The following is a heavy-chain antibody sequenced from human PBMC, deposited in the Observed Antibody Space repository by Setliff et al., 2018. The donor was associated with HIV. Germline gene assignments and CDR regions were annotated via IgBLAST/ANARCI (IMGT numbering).Heavy chain of an antibody. D-gene: IGHD2-21*02. J-gene: IGHJ4*02. CDR1: RDSIRNGAYY. CDR2: IYYSGSA. V-gene: IGHV4-39*07. CDR3: ARGGTVTADFDS. Sequence: SETLSLTCTVSRDSIRNGAYYWGWIRQPPGKGLEWIGSIYYSGSAYYNPSFKSRVTLSVDTSENQFSLRLSSVTAADTAVYFCARGGTVTADFDSWGQGTLVTVSS.